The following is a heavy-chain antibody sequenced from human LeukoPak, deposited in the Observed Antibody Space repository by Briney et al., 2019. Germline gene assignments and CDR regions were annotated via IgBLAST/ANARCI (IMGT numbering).Heavy chain of an antibody. J-gene: IGHJ5*02. CDR1: GYTFTGYY. CDR3: ARGGDFDWLLGGPNWFDP. V-gene: IGHV1-2*02. CDR2: IKPSTGGT. D-gene: IGHD3-9*01. Sequence: GASVKVSCKASGYTFTGYYMHWVRQAPGQGPEWMGWIKPSTGGTNYVKKFQGRVTMTRDTSISTAYMELSRLRSDDTAVYYCARGGDFDWLLGGPNWFDPWGQGTLVTVSS.